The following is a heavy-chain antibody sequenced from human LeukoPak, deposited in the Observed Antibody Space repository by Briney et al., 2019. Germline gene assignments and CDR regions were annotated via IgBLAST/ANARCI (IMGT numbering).Heavy chain of an antibody. D-gene: IGHD3-10*01. CDR2: IYYSGST. V-gene: IGHV4-59*01. J-gene: IGHJ6*02. CDR1: GGSISSYF. CDR3: ARDRLLWFGEFNYGMDV. Sequence: SETLSLTCTVSGGSISSYFWSWIRQPPGKGLEWIGYIYYSGSTNYNPSLKSRVTISVDTSKNQFFLKLSSVTAADTAVYYCARDRLLWFGEFNYGMDVWGQGTTVTVSS.